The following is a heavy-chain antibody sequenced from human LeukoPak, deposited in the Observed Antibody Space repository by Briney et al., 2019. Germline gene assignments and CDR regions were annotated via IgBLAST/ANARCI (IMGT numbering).Heavy chain of an antibody. V-gene: IGHV3-30*01. J-gene: IGHJ5*02. D-gene: IGHD3-22*01. Sequence: GRSLRLSCAASGFTFSSYAMHWVRQAPGKGLEWMAVISYDGSNKYYADSVKGRFTISRDNSKNTLYLQMNSLRAEDTAVYYCARDYYDSSGYYPPGGPFDPWGQGTLVTVSS. CDR1: GFTFSSYA. CDR3: ARDYYDSSGYYPPGGPFDP. CDR2: ISYDGSNK.